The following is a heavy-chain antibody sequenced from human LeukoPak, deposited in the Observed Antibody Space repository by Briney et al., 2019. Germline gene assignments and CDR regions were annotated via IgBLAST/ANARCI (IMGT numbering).Heavy chain of an antibody. V-gene: IGHV3-21*01. D-gene: IGHD3-22*01. CDR1: GFTFSSYS. CDR2: ISSSSSYI. J-gene: IGHJ4*02. CDR3: ARDLIERSSYFDY. Sequence: PGGSLRLSCAASGFTFSSYSMNWVRQAPGKGLEWVSFISSSSSYIYYADSVKGRFTISRDNAKNSLYLQMNSLRAEDTAVYYCARDLIERSSYFDYWGQGTLVTVSS.